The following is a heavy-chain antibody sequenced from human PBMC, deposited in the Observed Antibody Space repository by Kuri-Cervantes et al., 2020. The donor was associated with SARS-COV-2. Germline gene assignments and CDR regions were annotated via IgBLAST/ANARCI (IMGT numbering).Heavy chain of an antibody. D-gene: IGHD6-19*01. CDR1: GFTFSSYW. CDR3: ARDEWSSGWKLSYDDMDF. J-gene: IGHJ6*04. CDR2: IKQDGSGK. V-gene: IGHV3-7*03. Sequence: GGSLRLSCAAPGFTFSSYWMSWVRQGPGKGLEWVANIKQDGSGKYYVDSVKGRFTISRDNAKNSRYLQMNSLRAEDTAVYSCARDEWSSGWKLSYDDMDFWGKGTTVTVSS.